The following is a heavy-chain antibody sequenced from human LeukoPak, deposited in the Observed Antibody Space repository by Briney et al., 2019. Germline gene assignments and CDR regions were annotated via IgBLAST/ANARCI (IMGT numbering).Heavy chain of an antibody. D-gene: IGHD5-24*01. CDR1: GFTFSSYT. V-gene: IGHV3-23*01. CDR3: VKDKSPRGYNYGRFDD. CDR2: IRSSGVSA. Sequence: GGSLRLSCAASGFTFSSYTMNWVRQAPGKGLEWVSDIRSSGVSAVYVDSVKGRFTISRDNSKNMLFLQMNSLRVEDTAVYYCVKDKSPRGYNYGRFDDWGQGTLVTVSS. J-gene: IGHJ4*02.